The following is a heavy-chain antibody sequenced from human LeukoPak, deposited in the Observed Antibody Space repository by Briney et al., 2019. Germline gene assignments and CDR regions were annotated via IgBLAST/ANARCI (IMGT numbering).Heavy chain of an antibody. Sequence: PGGSLRLSCAASGFTFSSYAMSWVRQAPGKGLEWVSAISGSGGSTYYADSAKGRFTISRDNSKNTLYLQMNSLRAEDTAVYYCAKGDIVVVVAATDYWGQGTLVTVSS. CDR3: AKGDIVVVVAATDY. D-gene: IGHD2-15*01. CDR2: ISGSGGST. V-gene: IGHV3-23*01. J-gene: IGHJ4*02. CDR1: GFTFSSYA.